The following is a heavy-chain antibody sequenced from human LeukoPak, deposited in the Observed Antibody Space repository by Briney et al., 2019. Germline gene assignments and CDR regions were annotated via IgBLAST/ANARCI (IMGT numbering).Heavy chain of an antibody. D-gene: IGHD5-12*01. J-gene: IGHJ5*02. V-gene: IGHV4-59*08. CDR1: GGSITTYY. CDR2: IYYGGST. Sequence: SETLSLTCTVSGGSITTYYWSWIRQPPGKGLEWIAFIYYGGSTNYNPSLKSRVAISLDTSKNQFSLRLTPVTAADTAVYYCARHVIYSGVYSYWFDPWGLGTLVTVSS. CDR3: ARHVIYSGVYSYWFDP.